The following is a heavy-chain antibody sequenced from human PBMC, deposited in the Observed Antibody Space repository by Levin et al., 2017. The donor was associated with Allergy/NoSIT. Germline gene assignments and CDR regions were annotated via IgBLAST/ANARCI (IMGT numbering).Heavy chain of an antibody. D-gene: IGHD2-2*01. CDR2: IYYTGDT. V-gene: IGHV4-39*07. Sequence: MASETLSLTCSVSDDLTPGGSFYWGWIRQPPGKGLEWIGSIYYTGDTYYNPSLKSRVTISVDTSKNQFFLKLTSVTAADTAVYYCARDHSISWFYYWGQGTLVAVSS. CDR3: ARDHSISWFYY. CDR1: DDLTPGGSFY. J-gene: IGHJ4*02.